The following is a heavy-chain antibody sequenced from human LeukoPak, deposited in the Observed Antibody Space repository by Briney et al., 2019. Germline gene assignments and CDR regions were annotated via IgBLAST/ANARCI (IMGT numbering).Heavy chain of an antibody. Sequence: SQTLSLTCTVSGGSFSSGFYWSWIRQHPGKGLEWIGYIYYSGGTYYNPSLKSRVSILLDTSKKQFSLKLTSVTVADTAVYYCARAMTSHCFEYWGQGTLVTVSS. V-gene: IGHV4-31*03. CDR2: IYYSGGT. J-gene: IGHJ4*02. CDR1: GGSFSSGFY. CDR3: ARAMTSHCFEY. D-gene: IGHD2-21*02.